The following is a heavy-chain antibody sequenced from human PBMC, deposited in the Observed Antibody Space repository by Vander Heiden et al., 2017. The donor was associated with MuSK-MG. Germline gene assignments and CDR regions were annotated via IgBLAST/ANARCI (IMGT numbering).Heavy chain of an antibody. CDR3: ARDHYYGSGQRFDY. J-gene: IGHJ4*02. CDR1: GVTFSSYS. D-gene: IGHD3-10*01. V-gene: IGHV3-21*01. CDR2: TSSRTTYI. Sequence: VLPVESPGGLAKPGGSLRPSCAVPGVTFSSYSTNWVRTAPDQGLPLVSSTSSRTTYIYYADSLKGRFTISRDDAENSLYLQMSSLRTEDTAVYYCARDHYYGSGQRFDYWGQGTLVTVSS.